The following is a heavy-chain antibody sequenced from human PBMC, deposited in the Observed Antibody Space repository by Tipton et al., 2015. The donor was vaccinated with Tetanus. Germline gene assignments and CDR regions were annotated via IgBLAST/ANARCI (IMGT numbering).Heavy chain of an antibody. CDR2: VYHTGST. D-gene: IGHD2-15*01. CDR1: GGSLRSGDYS. Sequence: TLSLTCSVSGGSLRSGDYSWNWIRQPPGKGLEWIGYVYHTGSTYYKPSLKSRVTMSVDRSMNQFSLNLNSVTAADTAVYYCARGHLRGIVVAVFDYWGQGTLVSVSS. V-gene: IGHV4-30-2*01. CDR3: ARGHLRGIVVAVFDY. J-gene: IGHJ4*02.